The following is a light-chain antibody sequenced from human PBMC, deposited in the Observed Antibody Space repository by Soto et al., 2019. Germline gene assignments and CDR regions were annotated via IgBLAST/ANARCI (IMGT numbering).Light chain of an antibody. CDR1: ESVSRN. Sequence: EVVMTQSPATLSVSPGERATLSCRASESVSRNLAWYQHKPGQAPRLLIYNASTRATGIPDRFSGGGSGTEFTLTISSLQSEDFLGYYCQQYNSWPPITVGQGTRLEIK. CDR2: NAS. CDR3: QQYNSWPPIT. J-gene: IGKJ5*01. V-gene: IGKV3-15*01.